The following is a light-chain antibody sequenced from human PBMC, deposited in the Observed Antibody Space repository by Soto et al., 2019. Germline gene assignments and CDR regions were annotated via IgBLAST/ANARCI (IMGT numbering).Light chain of an antibody. CDR1: SSNIGSNT. CDR2: SNN. Sequence: QSVLTQPPSASGTPGQRVTISCSGSSSNIGSNTVNWFQQLPGTAPKLLIDSNNQRPSGVPDRFSGSKSGTSASLAISGLQSEDEADYYCAAWDDSLNGLYVFGTGTKV. J-gene: IGLJ1*01. CDR3: AAWDDSLNGLYV. V-gene: IGLV1-44*01.